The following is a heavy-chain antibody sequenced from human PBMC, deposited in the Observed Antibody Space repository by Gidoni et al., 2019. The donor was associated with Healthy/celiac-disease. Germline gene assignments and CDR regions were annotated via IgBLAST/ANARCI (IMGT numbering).Heavy chain of an antibody. Sequence: QVQLVESGGGLVKPGGSLRLSCAASGFTSSDYYMRWIRQAPGKGLEWRSYISTTGNSLYYADAVKGRFTISRDNANNSLYLQMNSLRAEDTAVYYCARGHLKTPERRAFDIWGQGTMVTVSS. CDR1: GFTSSDYY. CDR2: ISTTGNSL. V-gene: IGHV3-11*01. CDR3: ARGHLKTPERRAFDI. J-gene: IGHJ3*02.